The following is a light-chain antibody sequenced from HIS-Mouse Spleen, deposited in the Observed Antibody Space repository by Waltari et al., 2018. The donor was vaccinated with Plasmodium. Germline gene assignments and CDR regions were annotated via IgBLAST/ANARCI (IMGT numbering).Light chain of an antibody. J-gene: IGKJ3*01. CDR1: QSVSST. CDR3: QQYNNWSFT. V-gene: IGKV3-15*01. CDR2: GAS. Sequence: EIVMTQSPATLSVSPGERATLSCRASQSVSSTLAWYQQKPGQAPRLLIYGASTRATGIPARFRGSGSGTEFTLTISSLQSEDFAVYYCQQYNNWSFTFGPGTKGDIK.